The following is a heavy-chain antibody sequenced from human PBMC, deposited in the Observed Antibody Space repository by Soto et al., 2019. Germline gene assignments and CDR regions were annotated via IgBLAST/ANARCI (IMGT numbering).Heavy chain of an antibody. J-gene: IGHJ4*02. CDR2: ISRDSTYM. CDR3: ARDPYDFWSGPDY. V-gene: IGHV3-21*02. D-gene: IGHD3-3*01. Sequence: EVQLVESGGGLVKPGGSLRLSCAASGFTFSSYNMNWFRQAPGKGLEWVSSISRDSTYMYYADSVRGRFTISRDNAKKSVFLQMDSLSGDDTAVYYCARDPYDFWSGPDYWGQGILVTVSS. CDR1: GFTFSSYN.